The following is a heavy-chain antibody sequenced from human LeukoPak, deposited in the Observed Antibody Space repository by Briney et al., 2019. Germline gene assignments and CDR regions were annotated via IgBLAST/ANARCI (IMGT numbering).Heavy chain of an antibody. D-gene: IGHD5-18*01. V-gene: IGHV1-2*02. CDR2: INANSGGT. Sequence: ASVKVSCKASGYTFTGYYMHWVRQAPGQGLEWMGWINANSGGTNFAQKFQGRVTMTRDTSISTAYMELSRLRSDDTAVYYCARDALFDRGYSYGLFHYYYYMDVWGKGTTVTISS. CDR3: ARDALFDRGYSYGLFHYYYYMDV. CDR1: GYTFTGYY. J-gene: IGHJ6*03.